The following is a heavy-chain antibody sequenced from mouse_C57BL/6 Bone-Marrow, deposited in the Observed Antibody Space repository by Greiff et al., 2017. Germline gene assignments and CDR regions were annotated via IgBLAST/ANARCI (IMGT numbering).Heavy chain of an antibody. CDR2: INPNNGGT. CDR3: VLIYYDYDGGY. V-gene: IGHV1-22*01. Sequence: DVQLQESGPELVKPGASVKMSCKASGYTFTDYNMHWVKQSHGKSLEWIGYINPNNGGTSYNQKFKGKATLTVNKSSSTAYMGLRSLTSEDSAVYYCVLIYYDYDGGYWGQGTSVTVSS. J-gene: IGHJ4*01. CDR1: GYTFTDYN. D-gene: IGHD2-4*01.